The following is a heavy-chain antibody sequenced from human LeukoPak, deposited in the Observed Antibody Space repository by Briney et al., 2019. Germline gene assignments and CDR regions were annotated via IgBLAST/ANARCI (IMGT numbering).Heavy chain of an antibody. Sequence: SETLSLTCTVSGDSISSSSYQWGWVRQPPGKGLEWIRSIYKSGKTYHNPSLKSRVTISIDTSKNQFSLKLTFMTAADTAVYYCARDDYYDSSGYGTDFWGRGTLVTVSS. CDR3: ARDDYYDSSGYGTDF. V-gene: IGHV4-39*07. CDR1: GDSISSSSYQ. CDR2: IYKSGKT. J-gene: IGHJ4*02. D-gene: IGHD3-22*01.